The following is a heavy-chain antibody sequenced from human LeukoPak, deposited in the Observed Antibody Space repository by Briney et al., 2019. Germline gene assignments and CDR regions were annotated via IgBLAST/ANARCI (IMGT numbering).Heavy chain of an antibody. CDR2: ISTYNGST. V-gene: IGHV1-18*01. Sequence: ASVKVSCKASGYTFTSYGISWVRQAPGQALEWMGWISTYNGSTNYAQKLQGRVTMTTDTSTSTAYMELRSLRSDDTAVYYCARGLWFGELFRYWGQGTLVTVSS. D-gene: IGHD3-10*01. CDR1: GYTFTSYG. J-gene: IGHJ4*02. CDR3: ARGLWFGELFRY.